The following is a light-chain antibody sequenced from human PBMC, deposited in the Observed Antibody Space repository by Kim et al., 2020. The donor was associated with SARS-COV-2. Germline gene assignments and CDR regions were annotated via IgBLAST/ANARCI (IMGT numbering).Light chain of an antibody. V-gene: IGKV3-20*01. CDR1: QSVGITS. CDR2: GAS. J-gene: IGKJ4*01. CDR3: QQYGNSPLT. Sequence: SPGQRATLSCRASQSVGITSLAWYQHKPGQAPRLLIYGASSRATGIPDRFTGSGSGTDFTLTINRLEPEDFAVYYCQQYGNSPLTFGGGTKVDIK.